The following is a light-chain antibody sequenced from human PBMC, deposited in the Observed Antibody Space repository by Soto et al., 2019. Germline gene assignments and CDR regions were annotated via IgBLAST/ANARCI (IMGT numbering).Light chain of an antibody. CDR3: QQVNSYPYT. V-gene: IGKV1-9*01. CDR2: AAS. J-gene: IGKJ2*01. CDR1: QGISSY. Sequence: IQLTQYPSSLSASVGDRITITCRSRQGISSYLAWYQQKPGQAPKLLIYAASTLQGGVPSRFSGSGSGTDFTLAISSLQPEDFATYYCQQVNSYPYTFGQGTNLEIK.